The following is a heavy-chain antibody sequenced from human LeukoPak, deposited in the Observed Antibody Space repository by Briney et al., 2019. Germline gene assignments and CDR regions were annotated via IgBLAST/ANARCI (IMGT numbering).Heavy chain of an antibody. CDR2: VYTSGST. Sequence: SQTLSLTCTVSGGSISSDNYSWSWIRQPAGKGLEWIGRVYTSGSTNYNPSLKSRVTISLDTSQNQFSLKLNSVTAADTAMYYCARATADSSGSYLALYNWFDPWGQGTLVTVSS. J-gene: IGHJ5*02. CDR1: GGSISSDNYS. D-gene: IGHD3-22*01. V-gene: IGHV4-61*02. CDR3: ARATADSSGSYLALYNWFDP.